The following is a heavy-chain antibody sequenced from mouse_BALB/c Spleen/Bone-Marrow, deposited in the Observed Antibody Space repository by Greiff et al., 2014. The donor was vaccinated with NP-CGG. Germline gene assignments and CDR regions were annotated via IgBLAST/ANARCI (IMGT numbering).Heavy chain of an antibody. CDR3: ARLLLYYYAMDY. V-gene: IGHV1-18*01. CDR2: INPYNGGT. Sequence: EVQLQQSGPELVKPGASMKIPCKASGYSFTGYTMNWVKQSHGKNLEWIGLINPYNGGTNYNQKFKDKATLTVDRSSSTAYMELLSLTSEDSAVYYCARLLLYYYAMDYWGQGTSVTVSS. D-gene: IGHD1-1*01. CDR1: GYSFTGYT. J-gene: IGHJ4*01.